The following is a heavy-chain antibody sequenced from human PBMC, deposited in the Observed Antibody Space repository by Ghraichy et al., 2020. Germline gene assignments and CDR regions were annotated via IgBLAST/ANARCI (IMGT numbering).Heavy chain of an antibody. CDR3: ARDPAFSHDVLLWFGELLL. D-gene: IGHD3-10*01. J-gene: IGHJ4*02. Sequence: GGSLRLSCAASGFTFSSYSMNWVRQAPGKGLEWVSSISSSSSYIYYADSVKGRFTISRDNAKNSLYLQMNSLRAEDTAVYYCARDPAFSHDVLLWFGELLLWGQGTLVTVSS. CDR1: GFTFSSYS. V-gene: IGHV3-21*01. CDR2: ISSSSSYI.